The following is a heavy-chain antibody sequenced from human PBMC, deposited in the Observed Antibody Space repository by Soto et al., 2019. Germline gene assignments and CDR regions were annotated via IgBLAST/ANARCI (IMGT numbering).Heavy chain of an antibody. CDR3: ARHSLEISKGPLYYYGMDV. Sequence: PGESLKISCKGSGYRFTNYWIGWVRQMPGKGLEWMGIIYPGDSDTRYSPSFQGQVTISADKSISTAYLQWSSLKASDTAMYYCARHSLEISKGPLYYYGMDVWGKGTTVTV. CDR2: IYPGDSDT. J-gene: IGHJ6*04. D-gene: IGHD1-1*01. CDR1: GYRFTNYW. V-gene: IGHV5-51*01.